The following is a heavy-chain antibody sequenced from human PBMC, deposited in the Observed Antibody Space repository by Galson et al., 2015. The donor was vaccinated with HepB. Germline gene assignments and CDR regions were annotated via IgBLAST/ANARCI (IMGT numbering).Heavy chain of an antibody. D-gene: IGHD3-10*02. CDR2: INAGNGNT. CDR1: GYTFTSYA. V-gene: IGHV1-3*01. J-gene: IGHJ6*02. Sequence: SVKVSCKASGYTFTSYAMHWVRQAPGQRLEWMGWINAGNGNTKYSQKFQGRVTITRDTSASTAYMELSSLRSEDTAVYYCARDLCGGYYYYYGMDVWGQGTTVTVSS. CDR3: ARDLCGGYYYYYGMDV.